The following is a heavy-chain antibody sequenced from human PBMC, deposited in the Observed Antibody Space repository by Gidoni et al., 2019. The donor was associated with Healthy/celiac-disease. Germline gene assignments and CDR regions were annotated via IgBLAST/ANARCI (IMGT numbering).Heavy chain of an antibody. CDR1: GFSLSTSGVG. Sequence: QITLKESGPTLVKPTQTLTLTCTFSGFSLSTSGVGVGWIRQPPGKALEWLALIYWDDDKRYSPSLKSRLTITKDTSKNQVVLTMTNMDPVDTATYYCAHLHRYCSSTGPLHSRWCWFDPWGQGTLVTVSS. CDR2: IYWDDDK. CDR3: AHLHRYCSSTGPLHSRWCWFDP. V-gene: IGHV2-5*02. J-gene: IGHJ5*02. D-gene: IGHD2-2*01.